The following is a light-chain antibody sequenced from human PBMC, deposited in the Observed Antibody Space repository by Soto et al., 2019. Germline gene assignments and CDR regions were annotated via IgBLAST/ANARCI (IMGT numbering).Light chain of an antibody. CDR3: QKYYTTPYT. J-gene: IGKJ2*01. Sequence: DIVMTQSPDSLAVSLGERATINCKSSQSVLYSSDNKNCLAWYQQKPGQPPKLLIYWASTRESGVPDRFSGGGSGTYFTLTISSLQSEDVAVYYCQKYYTTPYTFGQRTKLEI. CDR1: QSVLYSSDNKNC. CDR2: WAS. V-gene: IGKV4-1*01.